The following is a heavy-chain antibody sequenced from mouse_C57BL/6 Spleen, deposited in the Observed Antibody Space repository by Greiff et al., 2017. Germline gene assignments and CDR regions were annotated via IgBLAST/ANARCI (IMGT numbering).Heavy chain of an antibody. Sequence: QVQLQQSGPELVKPGASVKLSCKASGYTFTSYDINWVKQRPGQGLEWIGWIYPRDGSTKYNEKFKGKATLTVDTSSSTAYMELHSLTSEDSAVYFCASRGDGYLYAMDYWGQGTSGTVSS. J-gene: IGHJ4*01. CDR1: GYTFTSYD. CDR3: ASRGDGYLYAMDY. D-gene: IGHD2-3*01. CDR2: IYPRDGST. V-gene: IGHV1-85*01.